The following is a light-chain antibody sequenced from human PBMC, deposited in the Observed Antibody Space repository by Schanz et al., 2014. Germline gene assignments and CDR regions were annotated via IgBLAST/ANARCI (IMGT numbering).Light chain of an antibody. CDR3: QQYGRAPKT. CDR1: QSVSSY. J-gene: IGKJ1*01. V-gene: IGKV3-20*01. Sequence: EVVLTQSPGTLSLSPGERATLSCRASQSVSSYLAWYQQKPGQAPRLLIHSTSIRATGIPARFSGSGSGTDFTLTISRLEPEDFAVYHCQQYGRAPKTFGQGTNVEIK. CDR2: STS.